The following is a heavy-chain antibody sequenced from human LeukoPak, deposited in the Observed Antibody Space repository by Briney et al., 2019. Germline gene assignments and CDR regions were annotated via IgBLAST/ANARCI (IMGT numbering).Heavy chain of an antibody. CDR2: LYTGGST. Sequence: GGSLRLSCAASGFTVSSNYMSWVRQAPGKGLEWVSVLYTGGSTYYADSVKGRFTISRDNSKNTLYLQMNSLRAEDTAVYYCAKGTYGAFDYWGQGTLVTVSS. CDR3: AKGTYGAFDY. V-gene: IGHV3-66*01. J-gene: IGHJ4*02. D-gene: IGHD4/OR15-4a*01. CDR1: GFTVSSNY.